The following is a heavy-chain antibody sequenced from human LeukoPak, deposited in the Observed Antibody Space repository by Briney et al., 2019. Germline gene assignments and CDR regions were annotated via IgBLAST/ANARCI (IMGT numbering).Heavy chain of an antibody. CDR2: MYTSGST. CDR1: GGSISSGSYY. J-gene: IGHJ4*02. Sequence: KALETLSLTCTVSGGSISSGSYYWSWIRQPAGQGLEYIGRMYTSGSTNYNPSLKSRVTISVDTSKNQFSLKLSSVTAADTAVYYCIRGYSSGWGVFDYWGQGTLVTVSS. D-gene: IGHD6-19*01. CDR3: IRGYSSGWGVFDY. V-gene: IGHV4-61*02.